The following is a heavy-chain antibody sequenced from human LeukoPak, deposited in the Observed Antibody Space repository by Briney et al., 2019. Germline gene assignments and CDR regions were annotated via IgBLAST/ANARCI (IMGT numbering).Heavy chain of an antibody. J-gene: IGHJ5*02. D-gene: IGHD2-15*01. CDR2: MYYSGAT. V-gene: IGHV4-59*08. CDR3: ARHHRTKYCSGGSCYSGWFDP. Sequence: SETLSLTCTVSGGSISDYYWSWIRQPPGKGPERIGYMYYSGATNYNPSLRSHVTISLDTSKNRVSLKLSSVTAADTAVYSCARHHRTKYCSGGSCYSGWFDPWGQGTLVTVSS. CDR1: GGSISDYY.